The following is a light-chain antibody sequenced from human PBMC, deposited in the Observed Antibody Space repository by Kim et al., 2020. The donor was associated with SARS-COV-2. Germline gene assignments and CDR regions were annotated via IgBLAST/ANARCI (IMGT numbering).Light chain of an antibody. CDR2: AAS. CDR3: QQSYSTPRYT. CDR1: QSISSY. V-gene: IGKV1-39*01. Sequence: AAGGDRVTITCRASQSISSYLNWYQQKPGKAPKLLIYAASSLQSGVPSRFSGSGSGTDFTLTISSLQPEDFATYYCQQSYSTPRYTFGQGTKLEI. J-gene: IGKJ2*01.